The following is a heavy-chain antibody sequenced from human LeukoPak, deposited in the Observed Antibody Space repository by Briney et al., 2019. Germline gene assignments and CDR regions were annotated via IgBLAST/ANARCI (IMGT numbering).Heavy chain of an antibody. D-gene: IGHD4-11*01. CDR1: GFTLSSYG. V-gene: IGHV3-23*01. CDR3: AKDRKTTVTALDY. CDR2: ISGSGGST. Sequence: GGSLRLSCAACGFTLSSYGMSWVRQAPGKGLEWVSAISGSGGSTYYADSVKGRFTISRDNSKNTLYLQMNSLRAEDTAVYYCAKDRKTTVTALDYWGQGTLVTVSS. J-gene: IGHJ4*02.